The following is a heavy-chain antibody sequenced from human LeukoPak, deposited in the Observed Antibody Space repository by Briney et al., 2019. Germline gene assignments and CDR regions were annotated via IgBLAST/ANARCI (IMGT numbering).Heavy chain of an antibody. CDR3: ARDYRAPTGTGAFDI. D-gene: IGHD6-13*01. CDR2: IYYSGST. Sequence: PSETLSLTCTVSGGSISSYYWSWIRQPPGKGLEWIGYIYYSGSTNYNPSLKSRVTISVDTSKNQFSLKLSSVTAADTAVYYCARDYRAPTGTGAFDIWGQGTMVTVSS. V-gene: IGHV4-59*01. CDR1: GGSISSYY. J-gene: IGHJ3*02.